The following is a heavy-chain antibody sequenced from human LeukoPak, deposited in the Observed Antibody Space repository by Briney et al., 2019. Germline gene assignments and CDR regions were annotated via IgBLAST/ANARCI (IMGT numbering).Heavy chain of an antibody. CDR1: GFTFSTFS. J-gene: IGHJ5*02. Sequence: GGSLRLSCAASGFTFSTFSMNWVRQAPGQGLEWISYISGSSSTVYYADSVKGRFTISRDNAKNSLYLQMNSLRAEDTAVYYCARESFTLFGVIITWGQGTLVTVSS. CDR2: ISGSSSTV. CDR3: ARESFTLFGVIIT. D-gene: IGHD3-3*01. V-gene: IGHV3-48*01.